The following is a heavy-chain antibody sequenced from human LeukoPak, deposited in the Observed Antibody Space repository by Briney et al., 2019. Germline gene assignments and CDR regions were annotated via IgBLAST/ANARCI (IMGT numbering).Heavy chain of an antibody. CDR2: IWSDGTER. V-gene: IGHV3-33*03. CDR1: GFTYNHYG. CDR3: AKDAQRGFDYSNSLEY. J-gene: IGHJ4*02. Sequence: PGRSLRLSCAASGFTYNHYGMHWVRQAPGKGLEWVAVIWSDGTERYYADAVKGRFTVSRDDSRNTLCLQMNSLRGEDTAVYYCAKDAQRGFDYSNSLEYWGQGTLVTVSS. D-gene: IGHD4-11*01.